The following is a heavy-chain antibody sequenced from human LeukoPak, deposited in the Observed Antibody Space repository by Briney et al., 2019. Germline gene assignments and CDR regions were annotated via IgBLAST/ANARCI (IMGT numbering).Heavy chain of an antibody. Sequence: GSLRLSCAASGFTFSDYAMSWVRQAPGKGLDWVSTISSYGGSTYYADSVKGRFTISRDNSKNTLYLQMNSLRAEDTAVYFCAKDSPSVTATPHDYWGQGALVTVSS. V-gene: IGHV3-23*01. CDR3: AKDSPSVTATPHDY. CDR2: ISSYGGST. J-gene: IGHJ4*02. CDR1: GFTFSDYA. D-gene: IGHD2-21*02.